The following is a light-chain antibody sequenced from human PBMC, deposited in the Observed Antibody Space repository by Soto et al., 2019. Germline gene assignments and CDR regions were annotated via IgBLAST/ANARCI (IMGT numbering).Light chain of an antibody. CDR3: ASGDDSMNGSLV. CDR1: SSNIGSNT. J-gene: IGLJ1*01. V-gene: IGLV1-44*01. Sequence: QSVLTQPPSAAGTPGQRVTISCSGSSSNIGSNTVNWYRQLPGTAPKLLIFSNNQRSSGVPDRFSGSKSGTSASLAISGLQSEDEADYYCASGDDSMNGSLVFGTGTKVTVL. CDR2: SNN.